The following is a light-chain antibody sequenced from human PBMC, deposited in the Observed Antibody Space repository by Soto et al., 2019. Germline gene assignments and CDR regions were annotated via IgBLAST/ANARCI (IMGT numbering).Light chain of an antibody. V-gene: IGKV3-15*01. J-gene: IGKJ1*01. CDR2: DAS. CDR1: QSVSNN. CDR3: QQYNNWPPT. Sequence: ILMTQSPATLSVSPGERATLSCRASQSVSNNLAWYQQKPGQAPRLLIYDASTRATGIPARFSGSGSGTEFTLTISGLQSEDFAVYYCQQYNNWPPTFGQGTKVEIK.